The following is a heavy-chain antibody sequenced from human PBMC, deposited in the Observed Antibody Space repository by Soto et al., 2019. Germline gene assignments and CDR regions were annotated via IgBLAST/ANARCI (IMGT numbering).Heavy chain of an antibody. J-gene: IGHJ4*02. Sequence: ASVKVSCKASGYTFSTYGVSWVRQAPGQGLEWMGWITVSNGNTNYIDNLQGRVTMTTDTSTSTAYMELWRLRSDNTAVYYCARSYSYGSYWYFDDWGQGTLVTVSS. CDR2: ITVSNGNT. D-gene: IGHD3-22*01. V-gene: IGHV1-18*04. CDR1: GYTFSTYG. CDR3: ARSYSYGSYWYFDD.